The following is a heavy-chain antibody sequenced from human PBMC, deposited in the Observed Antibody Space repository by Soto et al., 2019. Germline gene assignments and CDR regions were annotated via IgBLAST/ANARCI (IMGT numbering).Heavy chain of an antibody. J-gene: IGHJ4*02. CDR3: ARHNYGSGSTYFDY. CDR1: GGSISGYY. Sequence: SETLSLTCTVSGGSISGYYWSWIRQPPGKGLEWIGYIYYSGTTSYNPSLNSRVTMSVDTSKNQFSLKVNSVTAADTAVYYCARHNYGSGSTYFDYWGQGTLVTVSS. V-gene: IGHV4-59*01. CDR2: IYYSGTT. D-gene: IGHD3-10*01.